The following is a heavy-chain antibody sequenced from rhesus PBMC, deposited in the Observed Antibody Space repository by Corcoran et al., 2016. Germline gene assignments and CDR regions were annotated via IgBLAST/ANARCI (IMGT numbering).Heavy chain of an antibody. D-gene: IGHD2-21*01. V-gene: IGHV4-93*01. J-gene: IGHJ4*01. Sequence: QVQLQESGPALVKPSETLSLTCAVSDGSIRRSYWLSWIRQAPGKGLAWIWGIYGNGERTEYNPSLKSRVTISKDTSKNHFSLKLTSVTAADTAVYYCARIGSGYFWGQGVLVTVSS. CDR2: IYGNGERT. CDR3: ARIGSGYF. CDR1: DGSIRRSYW.